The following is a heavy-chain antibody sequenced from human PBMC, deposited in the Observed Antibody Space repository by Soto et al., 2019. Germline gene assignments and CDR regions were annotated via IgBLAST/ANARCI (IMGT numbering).Heavy chain of an antibody. D-gene: IGHD2-15*01. J-gene: IGHJ4*02. CDR3: SKGGDSVAYSFDY. CDR2: NDGNNK. CDR1: GFTFNSYG. Sequence: QVQLVESGGGVVQPGRSLRLSCAASGFTFNSYGMHWVRQAPGKGLEWVAVNDGNNKDYADSVKGRFTISRDNSKNTMYLPMNRLRAEETGVYYCSKGGDSVAYSFDYWGEVTVVTVSS. V-gene: IGHV3-33*06.